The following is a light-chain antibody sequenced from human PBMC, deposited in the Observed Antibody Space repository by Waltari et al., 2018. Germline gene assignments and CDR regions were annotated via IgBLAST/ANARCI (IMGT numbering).Light chain of an antibody. CDR3: QQRSEWPLT. CDR2: DAS. V-gene: IGKV3-11*01. J-gene: IGKJ4*01. Sequence: EIVLNQSPATLSLSPGVRATLSCRASQRISNYLGWYQQTLGQAPRLLVYDASKRAAGIPARFSGSGFATDFTLTISSLEPEDFAVYYCQQRSEWPLTFGGGTKVEMK. CDR1: QRISNY.